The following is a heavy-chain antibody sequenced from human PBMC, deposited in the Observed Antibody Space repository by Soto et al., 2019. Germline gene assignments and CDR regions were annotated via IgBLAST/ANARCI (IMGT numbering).Heavy chain of an antibody. Sequence: EVQLVESGGGLVQPGGSLRLSCATFGFTFSDHFMDWVRQARGKGLEWVGRTRDKASGYTTSYAASVKHRFTISRDDSKNSVYLQLNSLKTEDTAVYYCARSYSGYPFDYWGQGTLVTVSS. CDR2: TRDKASGYTT. CDR1: GFTFSDHF. D-gene: IGHD5-12*01. J-gene: IGHJ4*02. CDR3: ARSYSGYPFDY. V-gene: IGHV3-72*01.